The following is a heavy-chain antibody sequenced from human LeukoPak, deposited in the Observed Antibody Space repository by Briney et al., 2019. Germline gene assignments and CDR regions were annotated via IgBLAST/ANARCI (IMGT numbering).Heavy chain of an antibody. CDR2: INPKSGGR. CDR1: GYTFTDYY. CDR3: ATGERLVPAAMWFDY. V-gene: IGHV1-2*02. D-gene: IGHD2-2*01. Sequence: GASVKVSCKASGYTFTDYYMHWVRQAPGQGLGWMGWINPKSGGRSYAQRFQGRVTMTRDTSISTAYMELSRLRSDDTAVYYCATGERLVPAAMWFDYWGQGTLVTVSS. J-gene: IGHJ4*02.